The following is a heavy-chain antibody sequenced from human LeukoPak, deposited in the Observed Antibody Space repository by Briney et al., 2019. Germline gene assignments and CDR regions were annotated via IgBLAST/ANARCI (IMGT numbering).Heavy chain of an antibody. CDR3: ARGVSYGGNSVHYYYYMDV. Sequence: SETLSLTCAVYGGSFSGYYWSWIRQPPGKVLEWIGEINHSGSTNYNPSLKSRVTISVDTSKNQFSLKLSSVTAADTAVYYCARGVSYGGNSVHYYYYMDVWGKGTTVTVSS. V-gene: IGHV4-34*01. D-gene: IGHD4-23*01. CDR1: GGSFSGYY. J-gene: IGHJ6*03. CDR2: INHSGST.